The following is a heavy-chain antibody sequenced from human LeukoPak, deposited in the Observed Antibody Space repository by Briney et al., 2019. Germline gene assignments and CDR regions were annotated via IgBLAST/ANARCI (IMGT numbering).Heavy chain of an antibody. CDR2: IYYSGST. D-gene: IGHD5-24*01. Sequence: SQTLSLTCTVSGGSISSGDYYWSWLRQPPGKGLEWIGYIYYSGSTYYNPSLKSRVTISVDTSKNQFSLKLSSVTAADTAVYYCARVSGGWLQYFDYWGQGTLVTVSS. J-gene: IGHJ4*02. CDR1: GGSISSGDYY. V-gene: IGHV4-30-4*08. CDR3: ARVSGGWLQYFDY.